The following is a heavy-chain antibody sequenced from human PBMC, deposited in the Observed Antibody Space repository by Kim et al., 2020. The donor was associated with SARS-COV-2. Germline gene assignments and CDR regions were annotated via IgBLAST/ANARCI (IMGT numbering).Heavy chain of an antibody. CDR1: GGSISGYY. V-gene: IGHV4-59*01. CDR3: VRETIVDRRFDP. D-gene: IGHD4-4*01. J-gene: IGHJ5*02. Sequence: SETLSLTCTVYGGSISGYYWSWIRQSPGKGLEWIGNIYYSGSTKYKPSLKSRVTISVDTSKNQFSLKLSSVTAADTAVYYCVRETIVDRRFDPWGQGTLV. CDR2: IYYSGST.